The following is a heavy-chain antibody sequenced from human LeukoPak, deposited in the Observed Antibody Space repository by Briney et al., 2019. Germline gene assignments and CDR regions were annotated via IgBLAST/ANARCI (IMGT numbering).Heavy chain of an antibody. CDR2: IYPSRGGT. D-gene: IGHD3-10*01. J-gene: IGHJ4*02. Sequence: ASVKVSCKASGYTFTGYYIHWVRRAPGQGLEWMGWIYPSRGGTKYAQRFQGRVTMTRDTSISTAYMELRRLRSDDTAVYYCARDEGARGVYFDYWGQGTLVTVSS. CDR1: GYTFTGYY. CDR3: ARDEGARGVYFDY. V-gene: IGHV1-2*02.